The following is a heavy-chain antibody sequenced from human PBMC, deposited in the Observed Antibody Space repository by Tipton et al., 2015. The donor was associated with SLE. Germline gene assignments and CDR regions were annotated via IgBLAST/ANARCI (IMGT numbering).Heavy chain of an antibody. Sequence: TLSLTCTVSGGSISSYYWSWIRQPPGKGLEWIGYIYYTGITNYNPSLKSRLTILVDTSKNQFSLKLSSVTAADTAVYYCARDSSGWYDPSVRAFDIWGQGTMVTVSS. CDR1: GGSISSYY. J-gene: IGHJ3*02. CDR3: ARDSSGWYDPSVRAFDI. CDR2: IYYTGIT. V-gene: IGHV4-59*01. D-gene: IGHD6-19*01.